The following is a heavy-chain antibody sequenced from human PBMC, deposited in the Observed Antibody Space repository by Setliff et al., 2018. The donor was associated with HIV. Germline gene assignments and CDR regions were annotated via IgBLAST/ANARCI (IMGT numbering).Heavy chain of an antibody. D-gene: IGHD2-15*01. CDR2: MNPKNGDT. CDR1: GYTFTSYD. Sequence: ASVKVSCKASGYTFTSYDIEWVRQATGQGREWIGKMNPKNGDTEYAQKFQGRVTMTMDTAISTAYLELGSLLSQDTAVYFCARPPTVHDSMPWDSFEIWGQGTSVTVSS. V-gene: IGHV1-8*02. CDR3: ARPPTVHDSMPWDSFEI. J-gene: IGHJ3*02.